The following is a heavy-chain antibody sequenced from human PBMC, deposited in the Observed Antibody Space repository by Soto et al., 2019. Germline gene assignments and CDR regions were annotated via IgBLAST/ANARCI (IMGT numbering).Heavy chain of an antibody. CDR3: ARHQLIISGTSTVYYYYGMDV. CDR1: GYSFTLYW. J-gene: IGHJ6*02. V-gene: IGHV5-51*01. Sequence: GESLKISCKGSGYSFTLYWIGWVRQMPGKGLEWMGIIYPGDSDTRYSPSFQGQVTISADKSISTAYLQWSSLKASDTAMYYCARHQLIISGTSTVYYYYGMDVWGQGTRVTVSS. CDR2: IYPGDSDT. D-gene: IGHD5-18*01.